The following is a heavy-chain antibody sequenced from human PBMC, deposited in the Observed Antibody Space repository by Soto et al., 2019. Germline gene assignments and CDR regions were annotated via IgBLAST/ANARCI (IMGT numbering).Heavy chain of an antibody. CDR2: IYPGDSDA. CDR1: GYSFTTHW. Sequence: XESLKISWKCSGYSFTTHWFGLVLQMPGKGLEWMGIIYPGDSDARYSPSFQGQVTISVDESITTAFLQWSSLKASDTAMYYCARSQFDYIWGTSGYFDSWGQGTLVTVSS. V-gene: IGHV5-51*01. CDR3: ARSQFDYIWGTSGYFDS. D-gene: IGHD3-16*01. J-gene: IGHJ4*02.